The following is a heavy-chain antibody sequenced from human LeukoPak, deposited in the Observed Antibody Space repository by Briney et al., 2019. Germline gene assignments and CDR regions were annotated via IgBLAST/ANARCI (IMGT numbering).Heavy chain of an antibody. CDR2: ISAYNGNT. D-gene: IGHD3-3*01. CDR3: ARGNRGSYYDFRSGYYMDV. V-gene: IGHV1-18*01. CDR1: GYTFTSYG. Sequence: EASVKVSCKASGYTFTSYGISWVRQAPGQGLEWMGWISAYNGNTNYAQKLQGRVTMTTDTSTSTAYMELRSLRSDDTAVYYCARGNRGSYYDFRSGYYMDVWGKGTTVTVSS. J-gene: IGHJ6*03.